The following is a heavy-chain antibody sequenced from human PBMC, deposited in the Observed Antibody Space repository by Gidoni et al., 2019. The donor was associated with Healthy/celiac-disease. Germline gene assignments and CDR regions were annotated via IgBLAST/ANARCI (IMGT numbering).Heavy chain of an antibody. Sequence: QITLKESGPTLVNPTQTLTLTCTFSGFSLSTSGVGVGWIRQPPGKALEWLALIYWDDDKRYSPSLKSRLTITRDTSENQVVLTMTNMDPVDTATYYCARLRFLELLRGDNWFGPWGQGTLVTVSS. CDR3: ARLRFLELLRGDNWFGP. CDR1: GFSLSTSGVG. V-gene: IGHV2-5*02. CDR2: IYWDDDK. D-gene: IGHD3-3*01. J-gene: IGHJ5*02.